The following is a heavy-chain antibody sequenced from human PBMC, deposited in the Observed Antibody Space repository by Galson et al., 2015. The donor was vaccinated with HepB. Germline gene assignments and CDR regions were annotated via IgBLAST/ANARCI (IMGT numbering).Heavy chain of an antibody. Sequence: SLRLSCAASGFTFSSYWMHWVRQAPGKGLVWVSRINSDGSSTSYADSVKGRFTISRDNAKNTLYLQMNSLRAEDTAVYYCARDLGDAYYDFFLPVGMDVWGQGTTVTVSS. J-gene: IGHJ6*02. CDR2: INSDGSST. CDR3: ARDLGDAYYDFFLPVGMDV. V-gene: IGHV3-74*01. D-gene: IGHD3-3*01. CDR1: GFTFSSYW.